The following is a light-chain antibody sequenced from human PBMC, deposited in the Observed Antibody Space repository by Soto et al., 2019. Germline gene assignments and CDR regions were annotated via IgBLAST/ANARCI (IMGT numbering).Light chain of an antibody. J-gene: IGKJ5*01. Sequence: DVVMTQSRLSLSVTLGQPASISCRSSQSLVYRDGNPYLTWLQQRPGQSPRRLIYKVSNRDSGVPDRFSGSGAGSDFTLKTSSVEPEDVVVYYCFQGTHWPPLTFGQGTRLEIK. CDR1: QSLVYRDGNPY. V-gene: IGKV2-30*01. CDR2: KVS. CDR3: FQGTHWPPLT.